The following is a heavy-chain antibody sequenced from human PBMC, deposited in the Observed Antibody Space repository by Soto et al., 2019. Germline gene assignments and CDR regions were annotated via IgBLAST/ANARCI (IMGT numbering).Heavy chain of an antibody. CDR1: GGSIRNTNYH. D-gene: IGHD2-21*02. CDR2: LHYRGAT. J-gene: IGHJ4*01. Sequence: QLQLQESGPGLAKPSETLSLTCSVSGGSIRNTNYHWGWISQPPGKGLEWIGTLHYRGATDYNPSLKSRVTISVDTSKNQLSLNLSSVTAADTAVYYCFGVLAATLDYWGQGTLVTVSS. CDR3: FGVLAATLDY. V-gene: IGHV4-39*01.